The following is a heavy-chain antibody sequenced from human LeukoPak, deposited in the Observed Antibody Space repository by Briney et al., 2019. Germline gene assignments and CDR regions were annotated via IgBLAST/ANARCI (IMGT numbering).Heavy chain of an antibody. CDR2: IVPSDSYT. J-gene: IGHJ4*02. V-gene: IGHV5-10-1*01. CDR1: GYSFTSDW. CDR3: ATRSPHSGSFDY. Sequence: GESLKISCKGSGYSFTSDWISWVRQMPGKGLEWMGRIVPSDSYTNYRPSFQGQVTISVDKSNSTAYLQWSSLKASDTAMYYCATRSPHSGSFDYWGQGTLVTVSS. D-gene: IGHD1-26*01.